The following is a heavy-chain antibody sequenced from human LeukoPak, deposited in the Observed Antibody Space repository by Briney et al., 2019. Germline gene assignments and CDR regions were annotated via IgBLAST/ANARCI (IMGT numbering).Heavy chain of an antibody. V-gene: IGHV4-61*05. J-gene: IGHJ4*02. Sequence: PSETLSLTCTVSGGSISTSNYYWGWIRQPPGKGLEWIGYIYYSGSTNYNPSLKSRVTISVDTSKNQFSLKLSSVTAADTAVYYCARAIGRRPRGVVPAVLGFDYWGQGTLVTVSS. CDR1: GGSISTSNYY. CDR2: IYYSGST. CDR3: ARAIGRRPRGVVPAVLGFDY. D-gene: IGHD2-2*01.